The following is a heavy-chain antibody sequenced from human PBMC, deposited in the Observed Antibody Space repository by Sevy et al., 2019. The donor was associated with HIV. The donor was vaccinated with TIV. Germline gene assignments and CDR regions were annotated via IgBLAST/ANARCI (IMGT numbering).Heavy chain of an antibody. CDR3: ARVFRFLEWFRFDY. V-gene: IGHV4-30-4*01. J-gene: IGHJ4*02. CDR2: IYYSGST. D-gene: IGHD3-3*01. CDR1: GGSISSGDYY. Sequence: SETLSLTCTVSGGSISSGDYYWSWIRQPPGKGLEWLGYIYYSGSTYYNPSLKSRVTISVDTSKNQFSLKLSSVTAADTAVYYCARVFRFLEWFRFDYWGQRTLVTVSS.